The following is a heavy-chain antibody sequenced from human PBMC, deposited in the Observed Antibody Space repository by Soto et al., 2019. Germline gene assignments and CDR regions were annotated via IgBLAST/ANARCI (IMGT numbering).Heavy chain of an antibody. CDR1: GYSFTNYW. J-gene: IGHJ5*02. V-gene: IGHV5-51*01. Sequence: PGESLKISCKGSGYSFTNYWIAWVRQMSGKGLECMGIIDPRDSDIRYSPSFQGQVTISVDKSISNAYLQWSSLKAPDTAMYYCAGLAEPGICWVDTWCQGTRGTVCS. CDR3: AGLAEPGICWVDT. CDR2: IDPRDSDI. D-gene: IGHD6-13*01.